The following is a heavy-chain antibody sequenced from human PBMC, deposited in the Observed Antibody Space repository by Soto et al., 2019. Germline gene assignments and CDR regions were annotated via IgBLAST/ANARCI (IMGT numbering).Heavy chain of an antibody. CDR1: GFTFSSYA. J-gene: IGHJ6*02. D-gene: IGHD3-10*01. V-gene: IGHV3-30-3*01. CDR2: ISYDGSNK. Sequence: PVGSLRLSCAASGFTFSSYAMHWVRQAPGKGLEWVAVISYDGSNKYYADSVKGRFTISRDNSKNTLYLQMNSLRAEDTAVYYCASEGADYYGSGSSPYYYGMDVWGQGTTVTVSS. CDR3: ASEGADYYGSGSSPYYYGMDV.